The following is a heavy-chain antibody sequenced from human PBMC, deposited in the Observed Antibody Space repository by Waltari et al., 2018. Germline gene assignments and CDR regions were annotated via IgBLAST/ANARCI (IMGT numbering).Heavy chain of an antibody. CDR3: ATDLLAYCGGDCYYGAFDI. Sequence: EVQLVQSGAEVKKPGATVKISCKASGYTFTDYYMHWVQQAPGKGLEWMGRVDPEDGETIYAEKFQGRVTITADTSTDTAYRELSSLRSEDTAVYYCATDLLAYCGGDCYYGAFDIWGQGTMVTVSS. D-gene: IGHD2-21*01. V-gene: IGHV1-69-2*01. CDR2: VDPEDGET. J-gene: IGHJ3*02. CDR1: GYTFTDYY.